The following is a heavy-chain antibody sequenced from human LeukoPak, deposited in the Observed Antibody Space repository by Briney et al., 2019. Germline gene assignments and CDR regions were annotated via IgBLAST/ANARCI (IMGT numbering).Heavy chain of an antibody. CDR3: ARGREQSDYFDY. D-gene: IGHD6-19*01. V-gene: IGHV1-8*01. J-gene: IGHJ4*02. CDR1: GYTFTSYD. Sequence: ASVKVSCKASGYTFTSYDINWVRQATGQGLEWMGWMNPNSGNTGYAQKFQGRVTMTRNTSISTAYMELSSLRSEDTTVYYCARGREQSDYFDYWGQGTLVTVSS. CDR2: MNPNSGNT.